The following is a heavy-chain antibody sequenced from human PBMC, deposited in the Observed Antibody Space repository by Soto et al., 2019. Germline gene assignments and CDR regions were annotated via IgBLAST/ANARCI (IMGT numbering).Heavy chain of an antibody. CDR1: GFTFSSYS. D-gene: IGHD6-19*01. J-gene: IGHJ6*02. Sequence: EVQLVESGGGLVQPGGSLRLCCAASGFTFSSYSMNWVRQAPGKGLEWVSYISSSSSTIYYADSVKGRFTISRDNAKNSLYLQMNSLRDEDTAVYYCARDLYSGGGYGMDVWGQGTTVTVSS. CDR3: ARDLYSGGGYGMDV. CDR2: ISSSSSTI. V-gene: IGHV3-48*02.